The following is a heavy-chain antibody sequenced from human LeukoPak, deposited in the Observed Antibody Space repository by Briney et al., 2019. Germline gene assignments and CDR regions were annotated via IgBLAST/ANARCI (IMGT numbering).Heavy chain of an antibody. CDR1: GFTFSSYG. CDR2: IRYDGSNK. V-gene: IGHV3-30*02. Sequence: GGSLRLSCAASGFTFSSYGMHWVRQAPGKGLEWVAFIRYDGSNKYYADSAKGRFTISRDNSKNTLYLQMNSLRAEDTAVYYCATTGIQLERQKVDAFDIWGQGTMVTVSS. CDR3: ATTGIQLERQKVDAFDI. J-gene: IGHJ3*02. D-gene: IGHD1-1*01.